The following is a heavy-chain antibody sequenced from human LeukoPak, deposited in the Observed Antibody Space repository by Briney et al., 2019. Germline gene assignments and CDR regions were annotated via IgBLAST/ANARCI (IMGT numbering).Heavy chain of an antibody. V-gene: IGHV1-69*04. CDR2: IIPILGIA. J-gene: IGHJ4*02. CDR3: ARVPFGELSEFDY. D-gene: IGHD3-10*01. CDR1: GGTFSSYA. Sequence: GASVKVSCKASGGTFSSYAISWVRQAPGQGLEWMGRIIPILGIANYAQKFQGRVTITADKSTSTAYMELSSLRSKDTAVYYCARVPFGELSEFDYWGQGTLVTVSS.